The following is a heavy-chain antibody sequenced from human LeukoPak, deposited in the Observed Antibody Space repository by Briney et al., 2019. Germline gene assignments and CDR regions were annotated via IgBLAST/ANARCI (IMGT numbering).Heavy chain of an antibody. CDR3: AKDRLEGLTTVTTHWFDP. J-gene: IGHJ5*02. V-gene: IGHV3-23*01. CDR2: FRGSGGST. CDR1: GFPFSSFA. D-gene: IGHD4-11*01. Sequence: SGGSLGLSFATSGFPFSSFAMNWVRQAPGKGLGWVSVFRGSGGSTYYADSVKGRFTISRDNSKKTLYLQMNSLRAEDTAVYYCAKDRLEGLTTVTTHWFDPWGQGTLVTVSS.